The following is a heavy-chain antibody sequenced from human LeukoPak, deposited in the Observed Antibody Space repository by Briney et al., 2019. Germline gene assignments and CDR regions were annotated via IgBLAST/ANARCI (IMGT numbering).Heavy chain of an antibody. J-gene: IGHJ4*02. V-gene: IGHV3-48*03. D-gene: IGHD2-2*01. CDR2: ISSTGSNI. CDR3: AREVCSSTNCYPGY. CDR1: GLSFIHWV. Sequence: GLSLTLPCLGSGLSFIHWVLMGLDQAPGKGLDWVSFISSTGSNIYYADSVTGRFTISRDNGKNSLYLQMNSLRAEDTAVYYCAREVCSSTNCYPGYWGQGTLVTVSS.